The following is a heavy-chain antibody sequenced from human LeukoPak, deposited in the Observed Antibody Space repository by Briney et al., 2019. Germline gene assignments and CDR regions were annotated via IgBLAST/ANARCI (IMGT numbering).Heavy chain of an antibody. J-gene: IGHJ4*02. Sequence: SETLSLTCTVSGGSISSYYWIWIRQPAGKGLEWIGRIYTSGSTNYNPSLKSRVTMSVDTSKNQFSLKLSSVTAADTAVYYCARDRPHGGSGYFFDYWGQGTLVTVSS. D-gene: IGHD3-22*01. V-gene: IGHV4-4*07. CDR1: GGSISSYY. CDR2: IYTSGST. CDR3: ARDRPHGGSGYFFDY.